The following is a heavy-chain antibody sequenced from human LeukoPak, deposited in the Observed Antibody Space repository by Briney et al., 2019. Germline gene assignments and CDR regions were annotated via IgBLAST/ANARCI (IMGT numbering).Heavy chain of an antibody. CDR3: AREVRVGATKGVNY. J-gene: IGHJ4*02. V-gene: IGHV4-39*07. CDR1: GGSISSSSYY. CDR2: IYYSGST. Sequence: SETLSLTCTVSGGSISSSSYYWGWIRQPPGKGLEWIGSIYYSGSTYYNPSLKSRVIISVDTSKNQFSLKLSSVTAADTAVYYCAREVRVGATKGVNYWGQGTLVTVSS. D-gene: IGHD1-26*01.